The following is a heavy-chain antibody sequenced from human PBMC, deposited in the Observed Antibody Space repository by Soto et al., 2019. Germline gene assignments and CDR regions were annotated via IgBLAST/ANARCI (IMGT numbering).Heavy chain of an antibody. CDR3: CRGHMTAFGVVLPQWRPIDP. D-gene: IGHD3-3*01. Sequence: EGQLVESGGGLVQPGRSLRLSCAGSGFTFDDYAMHWVRQAPGRGLEWVSGISWDSAAIAYVSSVKGRFIISRDNAKKSLYLQMNSLRPVDTALYYCCRGHMTAFGVVLPQWRPIDPWGQGTLVIVSS. V-gene: IGHV3-9*01. J-gene: IGHJ5*02. CDR2: ISWDSAAI. CDR1: GFTFDDYA.